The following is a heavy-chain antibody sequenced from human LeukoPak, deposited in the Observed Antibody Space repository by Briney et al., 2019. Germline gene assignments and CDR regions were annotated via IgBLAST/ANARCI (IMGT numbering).Heavy chain of an antibody. J-gene: IGHJ4*02. D-gene: IGHD3-16*01. CDR1: GGSISSGGFY. Sequence: PSETLSLTCTVSGGSISSGGFYWSWIRQHPGKGLEWIGYIYYSGSTYYNPSLKSRVTISVDTSKNQFSLKLSSVTAADTAVYYCARGDYVWGSPLFDYWGQGTLVTVSS. CDR3: ARGDYVWGSPLFDY. CDR2: IYYSGST. V-gene: IGHV4-31*03.